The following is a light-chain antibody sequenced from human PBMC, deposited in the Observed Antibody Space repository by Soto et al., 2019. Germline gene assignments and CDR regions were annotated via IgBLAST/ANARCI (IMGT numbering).Light chain of an antibody. J-gene: IGKJ5*01. CDR1: RDISRW. V-gene: IGKV1-12*01. Sequence: DIQMTQSPSFVSASVGDRVTITCRASRDISRWLAWYQQKPGRAPKLLIYMASTLEKGVPSRFSGSGSGTDYTLTISGLQPEDIATYYCHQAKTVPPITFGQGTRLEIK. CDR2: MAS. CDR3: HQAKTVPPIT.